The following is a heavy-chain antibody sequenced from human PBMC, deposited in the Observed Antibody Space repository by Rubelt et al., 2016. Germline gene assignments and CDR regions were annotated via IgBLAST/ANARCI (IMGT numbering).Heavy chain of an antibody. J-gene: IGHJ4*02. CDR3: ARANHGDYEDY. CDR1: GYTFTNYG. CDR2: IDAGNGDT. D-gene: IGHD4-17*01. Sequence: QVQLVQSGAEVKKPGASVKVSCKASGYTFTNYGMHWVRQAPGQRLEWMGWIDAGNGDTKYSQKWKDGVSITRDASANTAYMELSSLRSEDTAVYYCARANHGDYEDYWGQGTLVTVSS. V-gene: IGHV1-3*01.